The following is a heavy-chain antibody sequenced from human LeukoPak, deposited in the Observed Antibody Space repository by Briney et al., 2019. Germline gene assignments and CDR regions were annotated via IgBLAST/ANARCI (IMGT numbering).Heavy chain of an antibody. CDR1: GGSISSGGYS. Sequence: PSQTLSLTCAVSGGSISSGGYSWSWIRQPPGKGLEWIGYIYHSGSTYYNPSLKSRVTISVDRSKNQFSLKLSSVTAADTAVYYCARGDSPGAFDIWGQGTMVTVSS. CDR3: ARGDSPGAFDI. D-gene: IGHD3-22*01. V-gene: IGHV4-30-2*01. CDR2: IYHSGST. J-gene: IGHJ3*02.